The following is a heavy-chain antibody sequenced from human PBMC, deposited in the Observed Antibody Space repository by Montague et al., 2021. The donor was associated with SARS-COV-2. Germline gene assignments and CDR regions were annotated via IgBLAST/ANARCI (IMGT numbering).Heavy chain of an antibody. CDR2: ISSSSSYI. Sequence: SLRLSCAASGFTFSSYSMNWVRQAPGKGLEWVSSISSSSSYIYYADPVKGRFTISRDNAKNSLYLQMNSLRAEDTAVYYCARDSGRYYDFWSGYYNSHYYYYMDVWGKGTTVTVSS. D-gene: IGHD3-3*01. CDR1: GFTFSSYS. CDR3: ARDSGRYYDFWSGYYNSHYYYYMDV. V-gene: IGHV3-21*01. J-gene: IGHJ6*03.